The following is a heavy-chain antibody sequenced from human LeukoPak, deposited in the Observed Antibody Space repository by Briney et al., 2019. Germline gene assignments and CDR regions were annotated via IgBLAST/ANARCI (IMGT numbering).Heavy chain of an antibody. J-gene: IGHJ5*02. Sequence: PSETLSLICAVSGGSISSYYWSWIRQPPGKGLEWIGYIYYSGGTNYNPSLKSRVTISVDTSKNQFSLKLSSVTAADTAVYYCARGGSTGTNLNWVDPWGQGTLVTVSS. D-gene: IGHD1-1*01. CDR2: IYYSGGT. CDR3: ARGGSTGTNLNWVDP. CDR1: GGSISSYY. V-gene: IGHV4-59*01.